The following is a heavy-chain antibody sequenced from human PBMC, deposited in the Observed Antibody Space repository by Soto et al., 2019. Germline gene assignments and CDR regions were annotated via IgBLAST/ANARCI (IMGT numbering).Heavy chain of an antibody. D-gene: IGHD3-10*01. Sequence: QVQLVQSGAEVKKPGSSVKVSCKASGGTFSSYAISWVRQAPGQGLEWMGGIIPIFGTANYAQKFQGRVTTTADESTSTASTERSSLRSEDTVVYYCTRASITMVRGVNDPNGMDLWGQGPTVSVSS. CDR2: IIPIFGTA. V-gene: IGHV1-69*01. CDR3: TRASITMVRGVNDPNGMDL. CDR1: GGTFSSYA. J-gene: IGHJ6*02.